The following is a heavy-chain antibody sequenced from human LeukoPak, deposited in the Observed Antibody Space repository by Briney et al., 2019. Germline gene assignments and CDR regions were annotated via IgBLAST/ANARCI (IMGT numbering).Heavy chain of an antibody. V-gene: IGHV1-2*06. J-gene: IGHJ3*02. Sequence: ASVKVSRKASGYTFTGYYMHWVRQAPGQGLEWMGRINPNSGGTNYAQKFQGRVTMTRDTSISTAYMELSRLRSDDTAVYYCARDREWYTDRSGGIDIWGQGTMVTVSS. CDR3: ARDREWYTDRSGGIDI. CDR1: GYTFTGYY. CDR2: INPNSGGT. D-gene: IGHD3-3*01.